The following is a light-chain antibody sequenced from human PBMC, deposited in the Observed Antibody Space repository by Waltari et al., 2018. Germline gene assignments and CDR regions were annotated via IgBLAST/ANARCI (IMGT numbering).Light chain of an antibody. CDR1: ILGNKY. Sequence: SYALTQPPSVSVSPGQTASITCSGDILGNKYASWYQQKPGQSPLLVIYQDTNRPSGIPERFSGSKSGNAATLTISGTQAMDEADYYCQALGTGAWVFGGGTKLTVL. CDR2: QDT. CDR3: QALGTGAWV. J-gene: IGLJ3*02. V-gene: IGLV3-1*01.